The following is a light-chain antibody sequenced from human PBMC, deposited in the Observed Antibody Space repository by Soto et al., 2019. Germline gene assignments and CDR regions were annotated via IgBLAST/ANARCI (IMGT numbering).Light chain of an antibody. CDR2: EVS. CDR3: SSYTSSSTVV. Sequence: QSVLTQPASVSGSPGQPITISCTGTSSDVGGYNYVSWYQQHPGKAPKLMIYEVSNRPSGVSNRFSGSKSGNTASLTISGLQAEDEADYYCSSYTSSSTVVFGGGTQLTVL. J-gene: IGLJ2*01. CDR1: SSDVGGYNY. V-gene: IGLV2-14*01.